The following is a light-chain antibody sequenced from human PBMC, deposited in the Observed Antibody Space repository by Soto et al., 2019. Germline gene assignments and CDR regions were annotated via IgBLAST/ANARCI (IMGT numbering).Light chain of an antibody. J-gene: IGLJ1*01. CDR1: SRDVGIYNL. CDR2: EDT. CDR3: CSYAGSSPYV. Sequence: SALTQPASVSGSPGQSITISCTGTSRDVGIYNLVSWYQLHPGKVPKLIIYEDTKRPSGISSRFSGSESGITAFLTISGLQAEDESDYYCCSYAGSSPYVFGTGTRSTVL. V-gene: IGLV2-23*01.